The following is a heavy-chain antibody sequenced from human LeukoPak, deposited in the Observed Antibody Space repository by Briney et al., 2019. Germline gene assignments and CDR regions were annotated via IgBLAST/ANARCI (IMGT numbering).Heavy chain of an antibody. D-gene: IGHD6-19*01. CDR2: IYQSGDT. CDR1: GYSISSGYY. V-gene: IGHV4-38-2*02. CDR3: ARDRGWYNWFDP. J-gene: IGHJ5*02. Sequence: SETLSLTCTVSGYSISSGYYWGWIRQPPGKGLEWIGSIYQSGDTYYNPSLKSRVTILVDTSKNQFSLKVSSVTAADTALYYCARDRGWYNWFDPWGQGTLVTVSS.